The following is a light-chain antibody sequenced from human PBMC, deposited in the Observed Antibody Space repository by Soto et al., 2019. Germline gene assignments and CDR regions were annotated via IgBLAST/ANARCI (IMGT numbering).Light chain of an antibody. J-gene: IGKJ2*01. CDR1: QTVSSKY. CDR3: QQFDASPPALT. Sequence: ESVLTQSPGTLSLSPGERATLSCRASQTVSSKYLTWYQQKPGQAPRLLIYGASIRATGIPDRFSGSRSGADFTLTISKLEPEDFAVYYCQQFDASPPALTFGQGTKLEI. V-gene: IGKV3-20*01. CDR2: GAS.